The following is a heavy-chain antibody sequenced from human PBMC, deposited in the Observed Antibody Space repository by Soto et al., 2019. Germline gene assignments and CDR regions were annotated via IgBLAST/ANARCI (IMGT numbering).Heavy chain of an antibody. CDR3: ASFLSSGDYYGWAGYFDY. CDR2: IYYSGST. V-gene: IGHV4-59*01. CDR1: GGSISSYY. J-gene: IGHJ4*02. Sequence: SETLSLTCTVSGGSISSYYWSWIRQPPGKGLEWIGYIYYSGSTNYNPSLKSRVTISVDTSKNQFSLKLSSVTAADTAVYYCASFLSSGDYYGWAGYFDYWGQGTLVTVSS. D-gene: IGHD3-22*01.